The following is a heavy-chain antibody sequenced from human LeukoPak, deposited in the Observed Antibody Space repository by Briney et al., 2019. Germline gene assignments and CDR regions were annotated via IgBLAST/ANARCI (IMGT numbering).Heavy chain of an antibody. CDR2: ISGSGGST. CDR1: GFTFSSYA. CDR3: ATDFNRGFDP. Sequence: GGSLRLSCAASGFTFSSYAMSWVRQAPGKGLEWVSAISGSGGSTYYADSVKGRFTISRDNAKNSLYLQMDSLRVEDTAVYYCATDFNRGFDPWGQGTLVTVSS. V-gene: IGHV3-23*01. J-gene: IGHJ5*02.